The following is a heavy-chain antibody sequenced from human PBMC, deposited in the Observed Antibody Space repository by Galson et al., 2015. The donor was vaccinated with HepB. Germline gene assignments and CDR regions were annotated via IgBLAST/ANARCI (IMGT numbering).Heavy chain of an antibody. CDR3: AKDKRFDPEQIGVFDP. V-gene: IGHV3-23*01. CDR1: GFTFSSYA. CDR2: ISGSGGST. D-gene: IGHD3-16*01. Sequence: SLRLSCAASGFTFSSYAMSWVRQAPGKGLEWVSAISGSGGSTYYADSVKGRFTISRDNSKNTLYLQMNSLRAEDTAVYYCAKDKRFDPEQIGVFDPWGQGTLVTVSS. J-gene: IGHJ5*02.